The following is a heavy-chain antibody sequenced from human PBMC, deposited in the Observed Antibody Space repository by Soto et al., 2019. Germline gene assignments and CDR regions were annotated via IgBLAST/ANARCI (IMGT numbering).Heavy chain of an antibody. CDR3: VTSRVSIAVAGETEYYFDY. J-gene: IGHJ4*02. CDR1: GYTFTGYY. CDR2: VNPNNGGT. V-gene: IGHV1-2*04. Sequence: QVQLVQSGAEVKKPGASVKVSCKASGYTFTGYYIHWVRQAPGQGLEWMGWVNPNNGGTNYAQNFQGWVTMTRDTSISTAYMELSMLRSDDTAVYYCVTSRVSIAVAGETEYYFDYWGQGTLVTVSS. D-gene: IGHD6-19*01.